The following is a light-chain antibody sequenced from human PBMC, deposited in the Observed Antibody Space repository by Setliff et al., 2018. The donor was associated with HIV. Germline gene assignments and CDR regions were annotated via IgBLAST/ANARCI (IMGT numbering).Light chain of an antibody. CDR2: GTS. CDR3: VVYFGGGVYV. J-gene: IGLJ1*01. V-gene: IGLV8-61*01. CDR1: SGSVSTSYY. Sequence: QTVVTQEPSFSVSPGGTITLTCGLSSGSVSTSYYPSWYQQTPGQPPRTLIYGTSSRSSGVPDRFSGSIVGNKAALTITGAQPDDESDYYCVVYFGGGVYVFGPGTKVTVL.